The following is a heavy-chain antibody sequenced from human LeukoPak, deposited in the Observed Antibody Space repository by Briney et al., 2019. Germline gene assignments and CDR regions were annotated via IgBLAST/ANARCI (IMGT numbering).Heavy chain of an antibody. V-gene: IGHV1-69*05. CDR2: IIPIFGTA. CDR3: ARDPGILRENYFDY. J-gene: IGHJ4*02. D-gene: IGHD1-26*01. Sequence: ASVKVSCKASGGTFSSYAISWVRQAPGQGLEWMGGIIPIFGTANYAQKFQGRVTITTDESTSTAYMELSSLRSEDTAVYYCARDPGILRENYFDYWGQGTLVTVSS. CDR1: GGTFSSYA.